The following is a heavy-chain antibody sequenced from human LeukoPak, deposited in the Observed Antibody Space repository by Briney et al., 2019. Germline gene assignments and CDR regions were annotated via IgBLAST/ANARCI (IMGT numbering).Heavy chain of an antibody. V-gene: IGHV3-33*01. J-gene: IGHJ4*02. Sequence: GGSLRLSCAASGFTFSSYAMHWVRQTPGKGLEWVAVIWYDGINKYYADSVKGRFTISRDNSKNTLYLQMNSLRGEDTAVYYCARSYTSNWYYFDYWGQGALVTVSS. CDR3: ARSYTSNWYYFDY. D-gene: IGHD6-13*01. CDR2: IWYDGINK. CDR1: GFTFSSYA.